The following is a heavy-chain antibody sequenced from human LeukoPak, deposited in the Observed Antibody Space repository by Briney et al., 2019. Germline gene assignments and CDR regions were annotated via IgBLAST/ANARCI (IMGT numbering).Heavy chain of an antibody. J-gene: IGHJ4*02. CDR1: DGSISSYY. V-gene: IGHV4-59*12. CDR3: ARGGDGDNDFDY. Sequence: SETLSLTCTVSDGSISSYYWSWIRQPPGKGLEWIGYIYHSGSTYYNPSLKSRVTISVDRSKNQFSLKLSSVTAADTAVYYCARGGDGDNDFDYWGQGTLVTVSS. CDR2: IYHSGST. D-gene: IGHD4-17*01.